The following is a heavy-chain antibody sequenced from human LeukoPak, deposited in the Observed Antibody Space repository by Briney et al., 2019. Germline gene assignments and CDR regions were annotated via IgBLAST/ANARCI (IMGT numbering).Heavy chain of an antibody. CDR1: GGSISSSSYY. Sequence: PSETLSLTCTVSGGSISSSSYYWGWIRQPPGKGLEWIGSIYYSGSTYYNPSLKSRVTISVDTSKNQFSLKLSSVTAADTAVYYCARRRITMVRGRIQAFDYWGQGTLVTVSS. V-gene: IGHV4-39*07. CDR3: ARRRITMVRGRIQAFDY. D-gene: IGHD3-10*01. CDR2: IYYSGST. J-gene: IGHJ4*02.